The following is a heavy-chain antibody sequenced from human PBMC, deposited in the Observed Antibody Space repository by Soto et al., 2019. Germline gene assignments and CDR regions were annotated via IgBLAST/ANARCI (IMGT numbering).Heavy chain of an antibody. D-gene: IGHD1-1*01. V-gene: IGHV4-39*01. J-gene: IGHJ5*02. CDR2: VYYSGGT. CDR1: GGSISSSSYY. Sequence: SETLSLTCTVSGGSISSSSYYWGWIRQPPGKGLEWIGSVYYSGGTYYNPSLKSRVTISVDTSKNQFSLKLSSVTAADTAVYYCGRPRWNANNWFDPWGQGTLVTVSS. CDR3: GRPRWNANNWFDP.